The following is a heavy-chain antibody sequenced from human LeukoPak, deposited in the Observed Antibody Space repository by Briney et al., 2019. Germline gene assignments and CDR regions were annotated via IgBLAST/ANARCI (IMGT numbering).Heavy chain of an antibody. CDR2: IGKDGRNK. J-gene: IGHJ4*02. D-gene: IGHD4-23*01. Sequence: GTSLRLSCAASGFSFSPYGMHWVRQAPGKGLKWVAVIGKDGRNKNNADAVRGRFTISRDNSKNTLYLQMDSLRAEDTAVYYCARDSRTADNSLDYCGRGTLVTVSS. CDR3: ARDSRTADNSLDY. CDR1: GFSFSPYG. V-gene: IGHV3-33*08.